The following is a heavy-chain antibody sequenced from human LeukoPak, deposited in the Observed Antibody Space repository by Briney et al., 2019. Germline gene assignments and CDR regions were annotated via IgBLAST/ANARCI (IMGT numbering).Heavy chain of an antibody. Sequence: SETLSLTCTVSGGSISSSSYYWGWIRQPPGKGLEWIGSIYYSGSTNYNPSLKSRVTISVDTSKNQFSLKLSSVTAADTAVYYCARDTYDSRKGSNYFDYWGQGTLVTVSS. CDR2: IYYSGST. J-gene: IGHJ4*02. V-gene: IGHV4-39*07. D-gene: IGHD3-22*01. CDR3: ARDTYDSRKGSNYFDY. CDR1: GGSISSSSYY.